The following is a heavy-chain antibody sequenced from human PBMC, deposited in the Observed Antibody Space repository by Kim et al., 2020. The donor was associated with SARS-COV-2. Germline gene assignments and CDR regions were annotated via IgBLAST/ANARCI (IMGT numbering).Heavy chain of an antibody. CDR2: T. J-gene: IGHJ3*02. CDR3: ARDFPGNHNAFDI. V-gene: IGHV3-74*01. Sequence: TGYADSAKGRFTMSRDNAKNTLYLQMNSLRIEDTAVYYCARDFPGNHNAFDIWGQGTMVTVSS.